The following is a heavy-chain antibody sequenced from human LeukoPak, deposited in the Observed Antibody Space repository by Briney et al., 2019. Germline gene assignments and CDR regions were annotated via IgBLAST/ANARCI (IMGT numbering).Heavy chain of an antibody. CDR2: FDPEDGET. J-gene: IGHJ3*02. Sequence: ASVKVSCKVSGYTLTELSMHWVRQAPGKGLEWMGGFDPEDGETIYAQKFQGRVTMTEDTSTDTAYMELSSLRSEDTAVYYCATVVSHPHAFDIWGQGTMVTVSS. V-gene: IGHV1-24*01. CDR1: GYTLTELS. D-gene: IGHD6-6*01. CDR3: ATVVSHPHAFDI.